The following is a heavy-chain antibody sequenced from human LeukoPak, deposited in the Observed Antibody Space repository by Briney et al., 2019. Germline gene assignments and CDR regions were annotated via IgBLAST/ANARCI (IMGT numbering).Heavy chain of an antibody. CDR1: GFTFSGSA. V-gene: IGHV3-73*01. J-gene: IGHJ4*02. CDR2: IRSKANSYAT. D-gene: IGHD4-17*01. CDR3: TSAYGDYLSFDY. Sequence: GGSLRLSCAASGFTFSGSAMHWVRQASGKGLEWVGRIRSKANSYATAYAASVKGRFTISRDDSKNTAYLQMNSLKTEDTAVHYCTSAYGDYLSFDYWGQGTLVTVSS.